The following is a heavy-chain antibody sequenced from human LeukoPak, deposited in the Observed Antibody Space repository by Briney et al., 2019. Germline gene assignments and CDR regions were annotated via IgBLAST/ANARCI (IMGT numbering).Heavy chain of an antibody. CDR2: ISPSSGGT. D-gene: IGHD3-22*01. CDR3: ARAEYYHDDRGSLWFDP. J-gene: IGHJ5*02. Sequence: ASVKVSCKASGYTFTGYYIHWVRQTPGQGLEWMGRISPSSGGTNYAQKFQGRVTMTRDTSISTAYMELRRLGSDDTAVYYCARAEYYHDDRGSLWFDPWGQGTLVTVSS. V-gene: IGHV1-2*06. CDR1: GYTFTGYY.